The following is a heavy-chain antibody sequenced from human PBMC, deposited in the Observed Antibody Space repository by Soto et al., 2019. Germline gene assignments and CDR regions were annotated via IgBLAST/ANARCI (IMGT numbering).Heavy chain of an antibody. CDR3: ARSGGMDV. CDR2: ISYDGSNK. Sequence: QVQLVESGGGVVQPGRSLRLSCAASGFTFSSYAMHWVRQAPGKGLEWVAVISYDGSNKYYADSVKGRFTISRDNSKNTLYLQMNSLRAQDTAVYYCARSGGMDVSGQGTTVTVSS. J-gene: IGHJ6*02. V-gene: IGHV3-30-3*01. CDR1: GFTFSSYA.